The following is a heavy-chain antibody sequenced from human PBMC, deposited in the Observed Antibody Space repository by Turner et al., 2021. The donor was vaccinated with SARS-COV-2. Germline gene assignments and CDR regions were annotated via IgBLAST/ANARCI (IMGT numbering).Heavy chain of an antibody. CDR2: IHYIGTT. V-gene: IGHV4-39*01. Sequence: QLQLQDSGPGLVKPSETLSLTCTVSGGSGSSSDPYWDWIRQPPGQGLDWIGSIHYIGTTYYTPSLKSRVTISVDTSKNQFSLNLTSVTAADTAVYFCARRGRASRFSFDYWGQGRLLTVSS. D-gene: IGHD1-26*01. CDR1: GGSGSSSDPY. J-gene: IGHJ4*02. CDR3: ARRGRASRFSFDY.